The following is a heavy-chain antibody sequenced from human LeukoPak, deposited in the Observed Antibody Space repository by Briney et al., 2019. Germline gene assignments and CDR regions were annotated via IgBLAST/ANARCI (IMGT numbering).Heavy chain of an antibody. J-gene: IGHJ4*02. D-gene: IGHD1-26*01. CDR2: INPNSGGT. CDR1: GYTFTGYY. Sequence: ASVKVSCKASGYTFTGYYMHWVRQAPGQGLEWMGWINPNSGGTNYAQNFQGRVTMTRDTSIGTAYMELSRLRSDDTAVYHCTRGSGTYYGLFDYWGQGTLVTVSS. V-gene: IGHV1-2*02. CDR3: TRGSGTYYGLFDY.